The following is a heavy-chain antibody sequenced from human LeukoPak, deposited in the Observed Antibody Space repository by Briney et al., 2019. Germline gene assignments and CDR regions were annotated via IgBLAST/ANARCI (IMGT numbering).Heavy chain of an antibody. V-gene: IGHV1-2*02. J-gene: IGHJ6*03. CDR2: INPNSGGT. D-gene: IGHD3-10*01. CDR1: GYTFTGYY. CDR3: ARVERRITMVRGVIKSYYYYYYMDV. Sequence: ASVTVSCTASGYTFTGYYMHWVRQAPGQGLEWMVWINPNSGGTNYAQKLQGRVTMTTDTSTSTAYIELRSLRSDDTAVYYCARVERRITMVRGVIKSYYYYYYMDVWGKGTTVTVSS.